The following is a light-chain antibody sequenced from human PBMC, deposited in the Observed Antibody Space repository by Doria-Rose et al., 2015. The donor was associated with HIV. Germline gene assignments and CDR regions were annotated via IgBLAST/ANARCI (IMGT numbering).Light chain of an antibody. CDR3: QQYYDTPS. Sequence: DIRMNQSPESLGMSLGERATLNCKSNQSLLYTTKNYLAWYQQKPGQPPKLLIYWASTRQSGVTARFSGSGSGTDFTLTISSLEAEDVAVYYCQQYYDTPSFGPGTTVDIK. V-gene: IGKV4-1*01. J-gene: IGKJ3*01. CDR1: QSLLYTTKNY. CDR2: WAS.